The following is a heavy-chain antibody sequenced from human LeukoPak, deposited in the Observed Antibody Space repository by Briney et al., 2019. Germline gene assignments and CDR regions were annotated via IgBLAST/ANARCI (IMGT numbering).Heavy chain of an antibody. CDR1: GFTFSSYA. J-gene: IGHJ4*02. V-gene: IGHV3-30*04. Sequence: GGSLRLSCAASGFTFSSYAMHWVRQAPGKGLEWLAVISYEGRTMYYADSVKGRFTISRDNSRNTLFLQMNSLSPDDTAVYYCAKEGTAQISTWYDNWGQGTLVTVSS. CDR3: AKEGTAQISTWYDN. D-gene: IGHD2-2*01. CDR2: ISYEGRTM.